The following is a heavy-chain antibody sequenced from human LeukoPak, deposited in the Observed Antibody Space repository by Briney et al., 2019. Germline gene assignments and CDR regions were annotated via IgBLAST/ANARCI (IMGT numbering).Heavy chain of an antibody. V-gene: IGHV5-51*01. J-gene: IGHJ4*02. D-gene: IGHD3-9*01. CDR2: IYPDDSDT. CDR1: GYSFTSYW. Sequence: GESLKISCKGSGYSFTSYWIGWVRQIPGKGLEWMGFIYPDDSDTRYSPSFQGQVTISADKSISTAYLQWSSLKASDTAMYYCARHGLHYYDILTADNWGQGTLVTVSS. CDR3: ARHGLHYYDILTADN.